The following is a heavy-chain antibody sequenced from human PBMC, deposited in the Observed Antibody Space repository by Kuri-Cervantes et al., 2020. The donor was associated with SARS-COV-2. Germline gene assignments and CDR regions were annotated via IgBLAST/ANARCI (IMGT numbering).Heavy chain of an antibody. CDR1: GYTFTSYD. D-gene: IGHD3-3*01. CDR2: INPKSGGA. Sequence: ASVKVSCKASGYTFTSYDINWVRQATGQGLEWMGWINPKSGGAKYAQRLQGRATMTRDTSISTVYMDLSSLRSDDTAVYYCARWDDFWSGDDAFDIWGQGTMVTVSS. V-gene: IGHV1-2*02. J-gene: IGHJ3*02. CDR3: ARWDDFWSGDDAFDI.